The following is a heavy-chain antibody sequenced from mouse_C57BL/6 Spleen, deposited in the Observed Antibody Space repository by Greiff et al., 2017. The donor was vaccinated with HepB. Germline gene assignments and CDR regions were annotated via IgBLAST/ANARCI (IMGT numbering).Heavy chain of an antibody. V-gene: IGHV14-4*01. D-gene: IGHD2-5*01. CDR2: IDPENGDT. CDR1: GFNIKDDY. Sequence: EVMLVESGAELVRPGASVKLSCTASGFNIKDDYMHWVKQRPEQGLEWIGWIDPENGDTEYASKFQGKATITADTSSNTAYLQLSSLTSEDTAVYYCTTGDSTTWFAYWGQGTLVTVSA. CDR3: TTGDSTTWFAY. J-gene: IGHJ3*01.